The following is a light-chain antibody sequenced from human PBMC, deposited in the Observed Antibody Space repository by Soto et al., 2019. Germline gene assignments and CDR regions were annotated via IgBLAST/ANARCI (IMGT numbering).Light chain of an antibody. J-gene: IGKJ4*01. Sequence: EFVLTQSPGTLSLSPGERATLSCRASQTVRNNYLAWYQQKPGQAPRLLIYDASSRATGIPDRFSGGGSGTEFTLTISSLQSEDFAVYYCQHYNNRPLTFGGGTKVDIK. V-gene: IGKV3-20*01. CDR1: QTVRNNY. CDR2: DAS. CDR3: QHYNNRPLT.